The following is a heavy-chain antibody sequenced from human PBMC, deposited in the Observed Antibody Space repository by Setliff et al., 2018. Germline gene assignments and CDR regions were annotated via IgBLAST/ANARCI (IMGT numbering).Heavy chain of an antibody. CDR1: GGSISSISYY. J-gene: IGHJ4*01. V-gene: IGHV4-39*01. D-gene: IGHD2-21*01. Sequence: PSETLSLTCTVPGGSISSISYYWGWIRQPPGKGLEWIGTLYDSGKTYYNLSLKSRVTISVDTSKKQFSLKLSSVTAADAAVYYCARGGVRALWFGGSGFDYWGHGTLVTVSS. CDR3: ARGGVRALWFGGSGFDY. CDR2: LYDSGKT.